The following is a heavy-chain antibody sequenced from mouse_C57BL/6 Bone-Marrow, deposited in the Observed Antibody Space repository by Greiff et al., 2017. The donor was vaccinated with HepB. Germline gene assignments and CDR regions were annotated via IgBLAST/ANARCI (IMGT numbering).Heavy chain of an antibody. J-gene: IGHJ4*01. V-gene: IGHV5-4*01. CDR2: ISDGGSYT. Sequence: EVQVVESGGGLVKPGGSLKLSCAASGFTFSSYAMSWVRQTPEKRLEWVATISDGGSYTYYPDNVKGRFTISRDNAKNNLYLQMSHLKSEDTAMYYCARDYGSPYYYAMDYWGQGTSVTVSS. D-gene: IGHD1-1*01. CDR3: ARDYGSPYYYAMDY. CDR1: GFTFSSYA.